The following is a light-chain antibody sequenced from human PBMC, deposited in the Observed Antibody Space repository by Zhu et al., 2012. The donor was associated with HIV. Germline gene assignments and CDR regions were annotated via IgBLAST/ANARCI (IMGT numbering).Light chain of an antibody. J-gene: IGKJ1*01. CDR1: QSVSSSY. CDR3: QQYGSSPPRT. V-gene: IGKV3-20*01. CDR2: GAS. Sequence: EIVLTQSPGTLSLSPGERATLSCRASQSVSSSYLAWYQQKPGQAPRLLIYGASSRATGIPDRFSGSGSGTDFTLTISRLEPEDFAVYYCQQYGSSPPRTFGQRGPKVEIK.